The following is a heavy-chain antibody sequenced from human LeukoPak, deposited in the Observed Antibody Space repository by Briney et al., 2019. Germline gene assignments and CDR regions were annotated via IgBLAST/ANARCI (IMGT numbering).Heavy chain of an antibody. D-gene: IGHD5-18*01. J-gene: IGHJ4*02. V-gene: IGHV1-69*13. CDR2: IIPIFGTA. CDR1: GGTFISYA. CDR3: AREGGNTAMVPSPFDY. Sequence: SVKVSCKASGGTFISYAISWVRQAPGQGLEWMGGIIPIFGTANYAQKFQGRVTITADESTSTAYMELSSLRSEDTAVYYCAREGGNTAMVPSPFDYWGQGTLVTVSS.